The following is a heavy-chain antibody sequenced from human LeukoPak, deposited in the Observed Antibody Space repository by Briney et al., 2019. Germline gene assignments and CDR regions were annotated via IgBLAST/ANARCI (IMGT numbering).Heavy chain of an antibody. CDR1: GYTFTGYY. Sequence: GASVKVSCKASGYTFTGYYMYWVRQAPGQGLEWMGWINPNSGGTNYAQKFQGRVTMTRDTSISTAYMELSRLRSDDTAVYYCARDRDGYNNNYFDPWGQGTLVTVSS. CDR3: ARDRDGYNNNYFDP. CDR2: INPNSGGT. J-gene: IGHJ5*02. D-gene: IGHD5-12*01. V-gene: IGHV1-2*02.